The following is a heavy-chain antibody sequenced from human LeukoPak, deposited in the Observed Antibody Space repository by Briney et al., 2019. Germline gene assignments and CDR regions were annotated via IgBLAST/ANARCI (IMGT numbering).Heavy chain of an antibody. CDR3: VRDAS. CDR2: IYSGGGT. Sequence: GRCLTLSCAVSGVTVSSNHMSWVRQAPGKGLEWVSAIYSGGGTYYADTVKGRFTLSRDIYKNTLYLQMNSLRAEDTAVYYCVRDASWGQGTLVTVSS. V-gene: IGHV3-66*01. CDR1: GVTVSSNH. J-gene: IGHJ4*02.